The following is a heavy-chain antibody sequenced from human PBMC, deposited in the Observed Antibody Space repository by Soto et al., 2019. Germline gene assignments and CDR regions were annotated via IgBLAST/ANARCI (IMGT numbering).Heavy chain of an antibody. J-gene: IGHJ4*02. CDR3: ARGLDYVGFDY. CDR2: IYYRGST. CDR1: GDSVSIGTYY. V-gene: IGHV4-61*01. Sequence: ETLSLTCIVSGDSVSIGTYYWSWIRQPPGKGLEWIGYIYYRGSTNYNPSLKSRVTISIDTSRNQFSLKVNSVTAADTAVYYCARGLDYVGFDYWGQGTLVTVSS. D-gene: IGHD4-17*01.